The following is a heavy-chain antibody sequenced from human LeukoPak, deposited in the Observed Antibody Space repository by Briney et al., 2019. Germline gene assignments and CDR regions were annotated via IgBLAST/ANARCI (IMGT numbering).Heavy chain of an antibody. CDR2: ISDSGDIT. CDR3: AKDRRGGSYYAATLDI. D-gene: IGHD1-26*01. CDR1: GFTFSSYA. J-gene: IGHJ3*02. V-gene: IGHV3-23*01. Sequence: GGFLRLSCAASGFTFSSYAMSWVRQAPGKGLEWVSGISDSGDITYYADSVKGRFTISRDNSKNTLYVQMNSLRVEDTAVYYCAKDRRGGSYYAATLDIWGQGTMVTVSS.